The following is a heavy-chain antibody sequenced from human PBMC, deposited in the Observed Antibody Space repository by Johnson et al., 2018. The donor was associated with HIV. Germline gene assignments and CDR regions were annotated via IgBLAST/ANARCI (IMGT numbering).Heavy chain of an antibody. CDR1: GFTFTNYA. J-gene: IGHJ3*01. V-gene: IGHV3-23*04. Sequence: VQLVESGGGLVQPGGSLRLSCAASGFTFTNYAMSWVRQAPGQGLEWVSSISGSGGSTYYTDSVKGRFTISRDNSKNTLYRQMNSLLPEDTAVYYCARERGAVAGTAAFAVWGQWTVVTVSS. D-gene: IGHD6-19*01. CDR2: ISGSGGST. CDR3: ARERGAVAGTAAFAV.